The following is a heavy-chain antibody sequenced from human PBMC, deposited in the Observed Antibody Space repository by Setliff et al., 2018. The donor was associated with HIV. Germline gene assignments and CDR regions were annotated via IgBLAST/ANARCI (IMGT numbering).Heavy chain of an antibody. CDR2: ICHSGIV. Sequence: SETLSLTCAVYGAPFNGYYWAWIRQSPAKGLEWIGEICHSGIVNYNPSLQSRVTISTDTSKNQFSLRLNSVTVADTAVYYCARVRLRVPPSIFDYWGMGSLVTVSS. CDR1: GAPFNGYY. V-gene: IGHV4-34*01. D-gene: IGHD2-2*01. CDR3: ARVRLRVPPSIFDY. J-gene: IGHJ4*02.